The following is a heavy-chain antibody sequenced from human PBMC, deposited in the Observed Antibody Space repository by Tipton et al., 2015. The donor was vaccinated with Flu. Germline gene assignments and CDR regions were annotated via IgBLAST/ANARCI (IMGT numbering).Heavy chain of an antibody. Sequence: SLRLSCAASGFTFSSYSMNWVRQAPGKGLEWVSSISSSSSYIYYADSVKGRFTISRDNAKNSLYLQMNSLRAEDTAVYYCAGIPPVDYYYYGMDVWGQGTTVTVSS. CDR1: GFTFSSYS. CDR3: AGIPPVDYYYYGMDV. J-gene: IGHJ6*02. V-gene: IGHV3-21*01. CDR2: ISSSSSYI.